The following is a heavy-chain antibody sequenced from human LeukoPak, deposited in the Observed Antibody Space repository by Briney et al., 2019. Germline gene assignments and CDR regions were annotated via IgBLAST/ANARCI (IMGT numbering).Heavy chain of an antibody. CDR3: AKDRVAVAGRGGYFDY. CDR2: LSYDGSNI. V-gene: IGHV3-30-3*02. CDR1: EFTFSNFA. D-gene: IGHD6-19*01. Sequence: GRSLRLSCAASEFTFSNFAMHWVRQAPGKGLEGVAVLSYDGSNIYYADSVQGRFTISRDNCKSTVYLQMNYLRVEDTAVYYCAKDRVAVAGRGGYFDYWGQGTVVTVSS. J-gene: IGHJ4*02.